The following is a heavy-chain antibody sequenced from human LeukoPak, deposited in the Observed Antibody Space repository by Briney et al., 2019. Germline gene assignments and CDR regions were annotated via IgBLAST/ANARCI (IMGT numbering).Heavy chain of an antibody. Sequence: GGSLRLSCAASGFTFRAYWMNWLRQAPGKGLEWVANINQDGSERYYVDSVKGRFTISRDNAKNTLYLQMNSLRAEDTAVYYCARDFGGVITPINWFDPWGQGTLVTVSS. CDR3: ARDFGGVITPINWFDP. CDR2: INQDGSER. J-gene: IGHJ5*02. D-gene: IGHD3-3*01. CDR1: GFTFRAYW. V-gene: IGHV3-7*01.